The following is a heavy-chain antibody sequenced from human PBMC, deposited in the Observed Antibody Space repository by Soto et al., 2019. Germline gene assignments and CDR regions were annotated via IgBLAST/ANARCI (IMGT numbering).Heavy chain of an antibody. CDR2: IYTSGYT. J-gene: IGHJ6*02. CDR1: GGSISSYY. D-gene: IGHD2-15*01. Sequence: QVQLQESGPGLVKPSETLSLTCTVSGGSISSYYWSWIRQPAGKGLEWIGRIYTSGYTNYNPSLKSRVTMSVDTSKNQFSLKLSSVTAADTAVYYCAREEVGYCSGGRCYYYVMDVWGQGTTVTVSS. V-gene: IGHV4-4*07. CDR3: AREEVGYCSGGRCYYYVMDV.